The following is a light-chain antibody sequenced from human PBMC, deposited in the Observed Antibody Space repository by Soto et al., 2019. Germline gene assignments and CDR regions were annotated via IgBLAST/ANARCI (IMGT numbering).Light chain of an antibody. Sequence: QSALTQPASVSGSPGQSITISCTGTSSDVGSYNLVSWYQQHPGKAPKLMIYEGSKRPSGVSNRFSGSKSGNTASLTVSGLQAEDEADYYCSSYAGSNIYVFGTGTKVTVL. V-gene: IGLV2-14*02. CDR1: SSDVGSYNL. CDR2: EGS. J-gene: IGLJ1*01. CDR3: SSYAGSNIYV.